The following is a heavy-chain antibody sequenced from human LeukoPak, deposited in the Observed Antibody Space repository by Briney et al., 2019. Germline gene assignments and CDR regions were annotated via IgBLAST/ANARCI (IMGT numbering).Heavy chain of an antibody. CDR2: INPNSGGT. V-gene: IGHV1-2*02. Sequence: GASVKVSCKASGYTFTGYYMHWVRQAPGQGLEWMGWINPNSGGTNYAQKFQGRVTMTRDTSISTAYMELSRLRSDDTAVYYCARDGRGLHNWNQKRRTYYMDVWGKGTTVTASS. CDR3: ARDGRGLHNWNQKRRTYYMDV. D-gene: IGHD1-20*01. J-gene: IGHJ6*03. CDR1: GYTFTGYY.